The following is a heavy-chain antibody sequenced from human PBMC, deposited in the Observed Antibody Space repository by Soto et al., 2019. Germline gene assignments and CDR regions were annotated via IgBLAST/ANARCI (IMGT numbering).Heavy chain of an antibody. Sequence: QVQLVESGGGVVQPGRSLRLSCAASGFIFSNYAMYWVRQAPGKGLEWVACMSYDGTTKSYADSVKGRFTISRDNSQNTLYLQMNSLRPEDTGVYYCAREVLWSRYFDYWGQGTLVTVSS. D-gene: IGHD3-10*01. J-gene: IGHJ4*02. CDR2: MSYDGTTK. V-gene: IGHV3-30-3*01. CDR3: AREVLWSRYFDY. CDR1: GFIFSNYA.